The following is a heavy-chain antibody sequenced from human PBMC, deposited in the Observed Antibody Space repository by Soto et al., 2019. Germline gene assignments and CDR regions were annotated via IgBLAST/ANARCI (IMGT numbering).Heavy chain of an antibody. D-gene: IGHD3-22*01. CDR2: IDISSNYI. Sequence: GGSLRLSCTASGFTFSSYAMNWVRQAPGKGLEWVSSIDISSNYIYYADSVKGRFTTSRDSAKTSLYLQMNSLRAEDAAVYYCARGDDSGYWYYLDYWGLGTPVTVSS. CDR1: GFTFSSYA. J-gene: IGHJ4*02. CDR3: ARGDDSGYWYYLDY. V-gene: IGHV3-21*01.